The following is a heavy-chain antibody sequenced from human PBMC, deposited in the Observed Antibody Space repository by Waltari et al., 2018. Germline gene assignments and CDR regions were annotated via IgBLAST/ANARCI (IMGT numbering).Heavy chain of an antibody. CDR2: IYYGGTA. Sequence: QLQLQESGPGLVKPSETLSLTCSVSGGSISTRSYYWGWVRQPPVKGLQWIGSIYYGGTAYYNSALKSRVTMSVDTSKNQFSLELRSVTAADTAVYYCAGLRYSFINWLDPWGQGTLVTVSS. V-gene: IGHV4-39*01. CDR1: GGSISTRSYY. J-gene: IGHJ5*01. CDR3: AGLRYSFINWLDP. D-gene: IGHD5-18*01.